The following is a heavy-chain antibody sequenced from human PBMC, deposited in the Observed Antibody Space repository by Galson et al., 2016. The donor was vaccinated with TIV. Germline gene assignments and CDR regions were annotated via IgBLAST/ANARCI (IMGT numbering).Heavy chain of an antibody. CDR2: ISDGGNT. Sequence: SLRLSCAASGLSVSINYMTWVRQAPGKGLEWVSLISDGGNTFYADSVKGRFTISRDNSKSTLYLQMNSLTVEDTAVYYCARDRIVDATYYYYYYGMDVWGQGTAVTVSS. V-gene: IGHV3-66*02. CDR3: ARDRIVDATYYYYYYGMDV. D-gene: IGHD1-26*01. J-gene: IGHJ6*02. CDR1: GLSVSINY.